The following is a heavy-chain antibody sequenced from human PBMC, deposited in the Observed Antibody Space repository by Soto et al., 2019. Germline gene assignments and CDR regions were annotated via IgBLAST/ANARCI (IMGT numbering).Heavy chain of an antibody. CDR1: GGSIRSSSYY. CDR2: IYYSGST. CDR3: ARRSVVETYYYYYYGMDV. Sequence: SETLSLTCTVSGGSIRSSSYYWVWIRHPPGKGLEWIGSIYYSGSTYYNPSLKSRVTISVDTSKNQFSLKLSSVTAADTAVYYCARRSVVETYYYYYYGMDVWGQGTTVTVSS. V-gene: IGHV4-39*01. D-gene: IGHD2-15*01. J-gene: IGHJ6*02.